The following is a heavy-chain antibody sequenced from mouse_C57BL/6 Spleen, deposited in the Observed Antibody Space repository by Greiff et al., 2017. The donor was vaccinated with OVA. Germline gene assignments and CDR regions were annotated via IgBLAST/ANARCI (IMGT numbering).Heavy chain of an antibody. CDR1: GFNIKNTY. CDR2: IDPANGNT. J-gene: IGHJ1*03. V-gene: IGHV14-3*01. D-gene: IGHD2-3*01. Sequence: EVQLQQSVAELVRPGASVKLSCKASGFNIKNTYMHWVKQRPEQGLEWIGRIDPANGNTKYAPKFQGKATITADTSSNTAYLQLSSLTSEDTAIYYCARSPIYDGYYEYFDVWGTGTTVTVSS. CDR3: ARSPIYDGYYEYFDV.